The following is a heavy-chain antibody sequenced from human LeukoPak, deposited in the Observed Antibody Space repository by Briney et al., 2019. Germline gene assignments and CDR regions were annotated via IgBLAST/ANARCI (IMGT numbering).Heavy chain of an antibody. D-gene: IGHD3-10*01. Sequence: PGGSLTLSWAASGFAFRSYTMNWVRQAPGRGLEWVSSSSGSTNYIYFADSVKGRYTISRDNAEHSLHLAVNSLRAEHTAVYYCARTYYYGSGSNDYWGQGTLVTVSS. V-gene: IGHV3-21*01. CDR2: SSGSTNYI. J-gene: IGHJ4*02. CDR3: ARTYYYGSGSNDY. CDR1: GFAFRSYT.